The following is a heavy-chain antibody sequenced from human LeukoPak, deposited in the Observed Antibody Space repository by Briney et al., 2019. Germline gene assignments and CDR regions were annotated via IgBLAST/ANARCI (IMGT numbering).Heavy chain of an antibody. Sequence: GGSLRLSCAASGFTFSSYGMHWVRQAPGKGLEWVAFIRYDGSNKYYADSVKGRFTISRDNSKNTLYLQMNSLRAEDTAVYYCAKDSDTAMVTCFDYWGQGTLVTVSS. V-gene: IGHV3-30*02. CDR3: AKDSDTAMVTCFDY. D-gene: IGHD5-18*01. CDR1: GFTFSSYG. J-gene: IGHJ4*02. CDR2: IRYDGSNK.